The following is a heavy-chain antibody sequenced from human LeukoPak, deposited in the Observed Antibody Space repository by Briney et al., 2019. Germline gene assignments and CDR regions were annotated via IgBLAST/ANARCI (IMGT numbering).Heavy chain of an antibody. CDR3: ARDRNQWLVFDY. CDR2: ISAYNGNT. J-gene: IGHJ4*02. Sequence: GASVKVSCKASGYTFTSYGISWVRQAPGQGLEWMGWISAYNGNTNYAQKLQGRVTMTTDTSTSTAHMELRSLRSDDTAVYYCARDRNQWLVFDYWGQGTLVTVSS. D-gene: IGHD6-19*01. V-gene: IGHV1-18*01. CDR1: GYTFTSYG.